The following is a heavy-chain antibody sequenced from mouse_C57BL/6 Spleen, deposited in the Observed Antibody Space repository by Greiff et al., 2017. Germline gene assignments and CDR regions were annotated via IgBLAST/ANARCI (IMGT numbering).Heavy chain of an antibody. V-gene: IGHV5-17*01. D-gene: IGHD2-5*01. CDR3: ARPYYSNYGGAMDY. CDR1: GFTFSDYG. Sequence: VKLVESGGGLVKPGGSLKLSCAASGFTFSDYGMHWVRQAPEKGLEWVAYISSGSSTIYYADTVKGRFTISRDNAKNTLFLQMTSLRSEDTAMYYCARPYYSNYGGAMDYWGQGTSVTVSS. CDR2: ISSGSSTI. J-gene: IGHJ4*01.